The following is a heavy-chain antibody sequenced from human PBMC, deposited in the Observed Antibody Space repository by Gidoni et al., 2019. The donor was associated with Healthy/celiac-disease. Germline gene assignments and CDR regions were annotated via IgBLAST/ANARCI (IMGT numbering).Heavy chain of an antibody. CDR2: IKSKTDGGTT. Sequence: EVQLVESGGGLVKPGGSLRLSCAASGFTFSNAWMSWVRQAPGKGLEWVGRIKSKTDGGTTDYAAPVKGRFTISRDDSKNTLYLQMNSLKTEDTAVYYCTTDQTRDYYDSSGYYYVFDYWGQGTLVTVSS. CDR1: GFTFSNAW. CDR3: TTDQTRDYYDSSGYYYVFDY. V-gene: IGHV3-15*01. D-gene: IGHD3-22*01. J-gene: IGHJ4*02.